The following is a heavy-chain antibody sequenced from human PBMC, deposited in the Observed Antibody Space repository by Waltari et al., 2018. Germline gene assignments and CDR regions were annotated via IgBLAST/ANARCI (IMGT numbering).Heavy chain of an antibody. CDR1: GFTFSNAW. V-gene: IGHV3-15*01. CDR2: IKINTDCGTT. J-gene: IGHJ4*02. Sequence: EVQLVESGGGLVKPGGSLRLSCAASGFTFSNAWMSWVRQAPGKGVEWVGRIKINTDCGTTDYAAPVKGRFTISRDDSKNTLYLQMNSLKTEDTAVYYCTTAWYYGDYSRYFDYWGQGTLVTVSS. CDR3: TTAWYYGDYSRYFDY. D-gene: IGHD4-17*01.